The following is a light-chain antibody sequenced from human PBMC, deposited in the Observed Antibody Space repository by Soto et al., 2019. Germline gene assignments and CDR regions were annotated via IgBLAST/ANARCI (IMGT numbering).Light chain of an antibody. V-gene: IGKV1-39*01. CDR3: QQSYSTPQT. Sequence: DIQLTQSPSSLSASVGDRVTITCRASQSITRHLNWYQQKPGKAPRLLIYSASSLQSGVPSRFSGSGSGTDFILTIRSLQPEDFTTYYCQQSYSTPQTFGQGTKVDIK. CDR1: QSITRH. CDR2: SAS. J-gene: IGKJ1*01.